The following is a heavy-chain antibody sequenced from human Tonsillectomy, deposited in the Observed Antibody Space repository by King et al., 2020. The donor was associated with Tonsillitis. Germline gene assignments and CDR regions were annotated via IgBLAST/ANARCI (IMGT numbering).Heavy chain of an antibody. D-gene: IGHD6-13*01. CDR3: TTEWSIAATS. Sequence: VQLVESGGGLVKPGGSLRLSCAASGFTFSNAWMSWVRQAPGKGLEWVGRIKRKTDGGPTDYAAPVKGRFTISRDDSKNTLYLQMTSLKTEDTAVYYCTTEWSIAATSWGQGTLVTVSS. J-gene: IGHJ4*02. CDR1: GFTFSNAW. CDR2: IKRKTDGGPT. V-gene: IGHV3-15*01.